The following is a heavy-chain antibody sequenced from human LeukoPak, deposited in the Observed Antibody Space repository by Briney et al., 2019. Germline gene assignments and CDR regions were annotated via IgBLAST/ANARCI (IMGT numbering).Heavy chain of an antibody. J-gene: IGHJ6*03. CDR2: IYHSGST. Sequence: PSETLSLTCTVSGGSISSSSYYWGWIRQPPGKGLEWIGSIYHSGSTYYNPSLKSRVTISVDTSKNQFSLKLSSVTAADTAVYYCARAVPGGSAYYYGSGSYLGPYYYYMDVWGKGTTVTISS. CDR1: GGSISSSSYY. D-gene: IGHD3-10*01. CDR3: ARAVPGGSAYYYGSGSYLGPYYYYMDV. V-gene: IGHV4-39*07.